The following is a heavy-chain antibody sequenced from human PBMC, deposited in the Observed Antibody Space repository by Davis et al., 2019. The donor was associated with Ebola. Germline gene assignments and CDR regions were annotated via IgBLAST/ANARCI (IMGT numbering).Heavy chain of an antibody. Sequence: AASVKVSCKASGYTFTSYDINWVRQATGQGLEWMGWMNPNSGNTGYAQKFQGRVTMTRDTSITTAYMELSSLRSEDTAVYYCARGITMVQGVIGYWGQGTLVTVSS. CDR2: MNPNSGNT. CDR3: ARGITMVQGVIGY. D-gene: IGHD3-10*01. V-gene: IGHV1-8*01. CDR1: GYTFTSYD. J-gene: IGHJ4*02.